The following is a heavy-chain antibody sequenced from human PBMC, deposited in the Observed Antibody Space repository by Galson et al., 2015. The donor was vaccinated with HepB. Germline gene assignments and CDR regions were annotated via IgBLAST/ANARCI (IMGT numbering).Heavy chain of an antibody. Sequence: ETLSLTCAVYGGSFSGYYWSWIRQPPGKGLEWIGEINHSGSTNYNSSLKSRVTISVDTSKNQLSLKLSSVTAVDTAVYYCARDQGYSSGWTEAFDLWGQGTMVTVSS. CDR3: ARDQGYSSGWTEAFDL. CDR2: INHSGST. J-gene: IGHJ3*01. V-gene: IGHV4-34*01. CDR1: GGSFSGYY. D-gene: IGHD6-19*01.